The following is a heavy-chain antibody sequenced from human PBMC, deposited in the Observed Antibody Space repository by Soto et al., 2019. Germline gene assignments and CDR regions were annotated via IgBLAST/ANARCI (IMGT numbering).Heavy chain of an antibody. CDR1: GYTFNSHG. CDR2: ISSYSDT. D-gene: IGHD1-26*01. V-gene: IGHV1-18*01. Sequence: QVQLVQSGGEVKKPGASVIVSCKASGYTFNSHGITWVRQAPGQGLEWMGYISSYSDTSYAQKLQGRVTMTTDTSTSTAYMELRSLRSDDTAMYYCARAVSYSVGARLDNWVQRTLVTVSS. CDR3: ARAVSYSVGARLDN. J-gene: IGHJ4*02.